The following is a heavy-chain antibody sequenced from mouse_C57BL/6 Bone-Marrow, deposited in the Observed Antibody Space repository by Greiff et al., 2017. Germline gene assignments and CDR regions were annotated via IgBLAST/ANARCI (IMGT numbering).Heavy chain of an antibody. CDR3: ARGIYYWYFDV. V-gene: IGHV5-4*03. Sequence: EVMLVESGGGLVKPGGSLKLSCAASGFTFSSYAMSWVRQTPEKRLEWVATISDGGSYTYYPDNVKGRFTISRDNAKNNLYLQMSHLKSDDTAMYYCARGIYYWYFDVWGTGTTVTVSS. D-gene: IGHD1-1*01. CDR2: ISDGGSYT. CDR1: GFTFSSYA. J-gene: IGHJ1*03.